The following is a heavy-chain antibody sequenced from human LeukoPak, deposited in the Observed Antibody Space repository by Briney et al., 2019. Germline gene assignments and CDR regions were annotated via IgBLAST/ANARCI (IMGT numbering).Heavy chain of an antibody. Sequence: PGRSLRLSCAASGFTFSSYGMHWVRQAPGKGLEWVSLIYSGGSTYYADSVKGRFTISRDNSKNTLYLQMNSLRAEDTAVYYCARGPSGSHNTGGQGTLVTVSS. CDR1: GFTFSSYG. V-gene: IGHV3-66*01. J-gene: IGHJ4*01. CDR2: IYSGGST. D-gene: IGHD3-22*01. CDR3: ARGPSGSHNT.